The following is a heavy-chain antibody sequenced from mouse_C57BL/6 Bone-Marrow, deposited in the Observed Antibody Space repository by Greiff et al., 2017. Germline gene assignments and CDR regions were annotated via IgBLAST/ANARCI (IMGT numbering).Heavy chain of an antibody. D-gene: IGHD1-1*01. J-gene: IGHJ2*01. CDR2: IYPGSGST. V-gene: IGHV1-55*01. Sequence: VQLQQPGAELVKPGASVKMSCKASGYTFTSYWITWVKQRPGQGLEWIGDIYPGSGSTNYNEKFKSKATLTVDTSSSTAYMQLSSLTSEDSAVYYCARCLITTVVEDYWGQGTTLTVSS. CDR3: ARCLITTVVEDY. CDR1: GYTFTSYW.